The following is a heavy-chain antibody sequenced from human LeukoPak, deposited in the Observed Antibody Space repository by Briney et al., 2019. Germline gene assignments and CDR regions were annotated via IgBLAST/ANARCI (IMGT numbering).Heavy chain of an antibody. Sequence: GGSLRLSCAASGFTVSSNYMSWVRQAPGKGLEWVSVIYSGGSTYYADSVKGRFTISRDNSKNTLYLQMNSLRAEDTAVYYCARDRNGARRYFDYWGQGTLVTVSS. J-gene: IGHJ4*02. CDR3: ARDRNGARRYFDY. V-gene: IGHV3-66*01. D-gene: IGHD1-1*01. CDR2: IYSGGST. CDR1: GFTVSSNY.